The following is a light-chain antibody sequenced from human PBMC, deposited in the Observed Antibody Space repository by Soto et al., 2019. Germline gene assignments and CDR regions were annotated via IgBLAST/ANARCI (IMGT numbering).Light chain of an antibody. CDR2: EVS. CDR3: SSYTTSSTLV. CDR1: SSDVGGYNY. V-gene: IGLV2-14*01. J-gene: IGLJ2*01. Sequence: QSALTQPASVSGSLGQSITISCTGTSSDVGGYNYVSWYQHHPGKAPKLMIYEVSNRPSGLSNRFSGSKSGNTASLTISGLQAEDEADYYCSSYTTSSTLVFGGGTKLTVL.